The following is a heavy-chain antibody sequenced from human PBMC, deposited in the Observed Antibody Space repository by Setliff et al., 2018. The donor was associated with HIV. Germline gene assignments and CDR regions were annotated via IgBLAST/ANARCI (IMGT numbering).Heavy chain of an antibody. Sequence: GSLKISCKGSGKSLSNYWINWVRQMPGKGLEWMGRIDPSDSYINYGPSFQGHVTISANKSTNTAFLQWSSLKASDSAMSYCSRGIAVAGHDFANTPGDIWGQGTMVTVSS. V-gene: IGHV5-10-1*01. J-gene: IGHJ3*02. CDR2: IDPSDSYI. CDR3: SRGIAVAGHDFANTPGDI. D-gene: IGHD6-19*01. CDR1: GKSLSNYW.